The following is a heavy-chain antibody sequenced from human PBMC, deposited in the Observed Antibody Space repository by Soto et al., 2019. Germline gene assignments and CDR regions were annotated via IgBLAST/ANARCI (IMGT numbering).Heavy chain of an antibody. Sequence: EVQLLESGGSLVHPGGSLRLSCAASGFSFSYFAMSWVRQAPGKGLVWVAAISGSGGNTYYADSVKGRFTISRDNSKNTLFLQMNSLRDEDTAVYYCAKDRGGSGWSTLDHWGQGTLVTVSS. CDR2: ISGSGGNT. V-gene: IGHV3-23*01. CDR3: AKDRGGSGWSTLDH. D-gene: IGHD6-19*01. CDR1: GFSFSYFA. J-gene: IGHJ4*02.